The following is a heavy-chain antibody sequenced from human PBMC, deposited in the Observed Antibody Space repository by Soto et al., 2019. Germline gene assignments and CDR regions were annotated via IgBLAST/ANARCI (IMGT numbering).Heavy chain of an antibody. J-gene: IGHJ3*02. CDR2: IIPIFGTA. Sequence: SSVKVSCKASGGTFSSYAISWVRQAPGQGLEWMGGIIPIFGTANYAQKFQGRVTITADESTSTAYMELSSLRSEDTAVYYCARGFSRRWHSAFDIWGQGTMVTISS. CDR3: ARGFSRRWHSAFDI. D-gene: IGHD6-13*01. CDR1: GGTFSSYA. V-gene: IGHV1-69*13.